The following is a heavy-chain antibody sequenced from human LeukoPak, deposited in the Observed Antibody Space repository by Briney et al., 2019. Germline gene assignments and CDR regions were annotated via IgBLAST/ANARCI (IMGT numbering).Heavy chain of an antibody. CDR3: AREGGSYFFDY. J-gene: IGHJ4*02. CDR2: IIPILGIA. Sequence: GSSVKVSCKASGGTFSSYTISWVRQAPGQGLEWMGRIIPILGIANYAQKFQGRVTITADKSTSTAYMELSSLRSEDTAVHYCAREGGSYFFDYWGQGTLVTVSS. CDR1: GGTFSSYT. D-gene: IGHD1-26*01. V-gene: IGHV1-69*04.